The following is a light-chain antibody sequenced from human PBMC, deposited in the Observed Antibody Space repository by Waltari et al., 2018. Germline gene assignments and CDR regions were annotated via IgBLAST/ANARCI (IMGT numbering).Light chain of an antibody. J-gene: IGKJ3*01. CDR1: QSVLYSSNNKNY. Sequence: DIVMTQSPDSLAVSLGERATINCKSSQSVLYSSNNKNYLAWYQQNPGQPPKLLIYWASTRESGFPDRLSGSGSGTDFTLTISSLQAEDVAVYYCHQYYNIPFTFGPGTKVDIK. V-gene: IGKV4-1*01. CDR3: HQYYNIPFT. CDR2: WAS.